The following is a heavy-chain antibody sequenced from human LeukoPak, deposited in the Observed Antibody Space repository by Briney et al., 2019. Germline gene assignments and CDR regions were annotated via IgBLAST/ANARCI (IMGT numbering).Heavy chain of an antibody. D-gene: IGHD4-17*01. V-gene: IGHV3-72*01. CDR1: GYTFSDHY. J-gene: IGHJ4*02. CDR3: ARARTIWGDYEYYFDY. Sequence: GGSLRLSCAASGYTFSDHYMDWVRQAPGKGLEWVGRTRNKANTYTAQYAASVKGRFTISRDDSKNSLYLQMNSLKTEDTAVYYCARARTIWGDYEYYFDYWGQGTLVTVSS. CDR2: TRNKANTYTA.